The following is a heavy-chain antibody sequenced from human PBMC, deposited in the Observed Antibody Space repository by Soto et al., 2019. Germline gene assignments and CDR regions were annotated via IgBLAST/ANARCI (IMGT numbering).Heavy chain of an antibody. CDR2: MNPNSGNT. CDR3: ARAGTPNYDYVLGDWFDP. V-gene: IGHV1-8*01. Sequence: ASVKVSCKASGYTFTSYDNNWERQATGQGLEWMGWMNPNSGNTGYAQKFQGRVTMTRNTSISTAYMELSSLRSEDTAVYYCARAGTPNYDYVLGDWFDPWGQGTLVTVSS. D-gene: IGHD3-16*01. CDR1: GYTFTSYD. J-gene: IGHJ5*02.